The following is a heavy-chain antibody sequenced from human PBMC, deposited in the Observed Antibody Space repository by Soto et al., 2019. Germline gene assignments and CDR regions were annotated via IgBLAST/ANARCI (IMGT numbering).Heavy chain of an antibody. CDR3: ARITGTARDDAFDI. D-gene: IGHD1-20*01. CDR2: IIPILGIA. J-gene: IGHJ3*02. V-gene: IGHV1-69*02. Sequence: QVQLVQSGAEVKKPGSSVKVSCKASGGTFSSYTISWVRQAPGQGLEWMGRIIPILGIANYAQKFQGRVTITAEKSTSTAYMELSSLRSEDTAVYYCARITGTARDDAFDIWGQGTMVTVSS. CDR1: GGTFSSYT.